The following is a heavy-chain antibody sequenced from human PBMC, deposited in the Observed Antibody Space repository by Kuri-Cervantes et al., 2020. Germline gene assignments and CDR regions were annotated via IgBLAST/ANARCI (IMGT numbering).Heavy chain of an antibody. D-gene: IGHD3-9*01. J-gene: IGHJ4*02. V-gene: IGHV1-18*01. CDR3: ARSYYDILTGFVNNPFDY. CDR2: ISAYNGNT. CDR1: GYTFTSYG. Sequence: ASVKVSCKASGYTFTSYGISWVRQAPGQGLEWMGWISAYNGNTNYAQKLQGRVTIPRDTSATTAYMELSSLRSADTAVYYCARSYYDILTGFVNNPFDYWGQGTLVTVSS.